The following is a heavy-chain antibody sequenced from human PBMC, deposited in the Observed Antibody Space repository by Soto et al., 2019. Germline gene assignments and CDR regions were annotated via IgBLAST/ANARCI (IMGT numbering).Heavy chain of an antibody. CDR1: GGTFSSYA. J-gene: IGHJ6*02. Sequence: QVQLVQSGAEVKKPGSSVKVSCKASGGTFSSYAISWVRQAPGQGLEWMGGIIPIFGTANYAQKFQGRVTITADESTATAYLDVSSLGSEDPGVYYCAEEWYRRILYPPVLRPHGMDRLGQGTTVTVSS. CDR3: AEEWYRRILYPPVLRPHGMDR. CDR2: IIPIFGTA. D-gene: IGHD1-26*01. V-gene: IGHV1-69*01.